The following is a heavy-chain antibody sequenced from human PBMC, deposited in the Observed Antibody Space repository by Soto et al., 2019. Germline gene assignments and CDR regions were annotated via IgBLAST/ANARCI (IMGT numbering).Heavy chain of an antibody. CDR2: ISPVLGIA. CDR3: AREGGEEAAGKGDYYYYCMDV. D-gene: IGHD6-13*01. V-gene: IGHV1-69*08. CDR1: GGTFSSYT. Sequence: QVQLVQSGAEVKKPGSSVKVSCKASGGTFSSYTISWVRQAPGQGLEWMGRISPVLGIANYAQKFQGRVTITADKSTSTAYMELSSLRSEDTAVYYCAREGGEEAAGKGDYYYYCMDVWGQGTTVTVSS. J-gene: IGHJ6*02.